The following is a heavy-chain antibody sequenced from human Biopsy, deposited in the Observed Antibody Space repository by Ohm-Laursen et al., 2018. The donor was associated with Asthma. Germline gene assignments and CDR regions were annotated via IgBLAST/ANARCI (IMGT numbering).Heavy chain of an antibody. D-gene: IGHD3-22*01. CDR2: IYYSGST. J-gene: IGHJ4*02. V-gene: IGHV4-31*03. CDR1: SGSITSGGYY. CDR3: ARAQDYYDSRGYYRSFDY. Sequence: TLSLTCTVSSGSITSGGYYWTWIRQHPGKGLEWIGFIYYSGSTYYNPSLKSRVSISIDTSKNRFSLKLSSVTAADTAVYYCARAQDYYDSRGYYRSFDYWGQGTLVTVSS.